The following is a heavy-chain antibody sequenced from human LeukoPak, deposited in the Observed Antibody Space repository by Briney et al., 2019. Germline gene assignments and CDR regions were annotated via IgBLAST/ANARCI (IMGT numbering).Heavy chain of an antibody. J-gene: IGHJ4*02. V-gene: IGHV3-20*04. CDR3: AREVWFGELLSIDY. CDR1: GFTFDDYG. Sequence: GGSLRLSCAASGFTFDDYGMSWVRQAPGRGLEYVSGINWNGGSTGYADSVKGRFTISRDNAKNSLYLQMNSLRAEDTALYYCAREVWFGELLSIDYWGQGTLVTVSS. D-gene: IGHD3-10*01. CDR2: INWNGGST.